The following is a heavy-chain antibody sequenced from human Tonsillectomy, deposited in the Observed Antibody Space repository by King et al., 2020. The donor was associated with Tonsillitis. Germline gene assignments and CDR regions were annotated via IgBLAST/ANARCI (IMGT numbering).Heavy chain of an antibody. Sequence: AQLVQSGAEVKKPGASVKVSCKASGYTFTSYYMHWVRQAPGQGLEWMGIINPSGGSTSYAQKFQGRVTMTRDTSTSTVYMELSSLRSEDTAVYYCARDGNPYDIENWFDPWGQGTLVTVSS. J-gene: IGHJ5*02. CDR3: ARDGNPYDIENWFDP. V-gene: IGHV1-46*01. CDR2: INPSGGST. CDR1: GYTFTSYY. D-gene: IGHD3-9*01.